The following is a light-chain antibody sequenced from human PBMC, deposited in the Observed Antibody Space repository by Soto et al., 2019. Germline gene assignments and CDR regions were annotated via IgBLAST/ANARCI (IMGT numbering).Light chain of an antibody. J-gene: IGKJ2*01. V-gene: IGKV3-15*01. CDR2: GAS. Sequence: EIVMTQSPATLSVSPGERATLSCRASQSVSSKLAWYQQKPGQPPRLLIYGASTRATGIPARFTGSGSGTEFTLTISNLQSEDFAMYYCQQYNNWPPYTFGQGTNVDIK. CDR1: QSVSSK. CDR3: QQYNNWPPYT.